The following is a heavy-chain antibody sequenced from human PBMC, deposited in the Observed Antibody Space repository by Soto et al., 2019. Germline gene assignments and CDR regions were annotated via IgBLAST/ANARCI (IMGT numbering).Heavy chain of an antibody. Sequence: ASVKVCCKASGDTFTANYIHWMRQAPGQGFERMGWINPKSVGTNYPQKFQGRFTMTRDTSLSTVSVTLTRLTSDETAVYYCARDMEKGGGSVGFDYGVQGTMMTV. CDR2: INPKSVGT. CDR3: ARDMEKGGGSVGFDY. CDR1: GDTFTANY. V-gene: IGHV1-2*02. J-gene: IGHJ4*02. D-gene: IGHD1-26*01.